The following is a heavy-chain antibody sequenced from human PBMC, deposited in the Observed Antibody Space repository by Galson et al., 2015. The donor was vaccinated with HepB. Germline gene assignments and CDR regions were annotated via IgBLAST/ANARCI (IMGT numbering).Heavy chain of an antibody. Sequence: SVKVSCKASGYNFNTYGISWVRQAPGQGLEWMGWISGYTGNANYAQKFQGRVTMTTDTSTTTVYMERRGLRSDDTAIYYCARRGMPTRGGPTFDYWGQGALVTVSS. CDR3: ARRGMPTRGGPTFDY. CDR1: GYNFNTYG. V-gene: IGHV1-18*01. D-gene: IGHD5-24*01. J-gene: IGHJ4*02. CDR2: ISGYTGNA.